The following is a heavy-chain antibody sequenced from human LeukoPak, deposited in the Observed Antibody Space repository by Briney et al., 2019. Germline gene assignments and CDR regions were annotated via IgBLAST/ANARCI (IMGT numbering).Heavy chain of an antibody. J-gene: IGHJ2*01. CDR3: ARVAISIFGVVIDWYFDL. CDR2: ISSSSSYI. Sequence: PGGSLRLSCAASGFTFSSYSMNWVRQAPGKGLEWVSSISSSSSYIYYADSVKGRFTISRDNAKNSLYLQMNSLRAEDTAVYYCARVAISIFGVVIDWYFDLWGRGTLVTVSS. D-gene: IGHD3-3*01. V-gene: IGHV3-21*01. CDR1: GFTFSSYS.